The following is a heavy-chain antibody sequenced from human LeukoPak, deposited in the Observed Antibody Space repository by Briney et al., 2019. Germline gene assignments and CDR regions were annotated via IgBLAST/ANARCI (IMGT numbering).Heavy chain of an antibody. CDR2: ISGRGTST. CDR1: GFTFSTYA. D-gene: IGHD4-17*01. CDR3: AKKATVTSYYFDF. Sequence: GGSLRLSCAASGFTFSTYAMSWVRQAPGKGLEWVSGISGRGTSTYYADSVKGRYTISRDNSKNTLYLQTNSLRAEDTAVYYCAKKATVTSYYFDFWGQGTLVTVSS. J-gene: IGHJ4*02. V-gene: IGHV3-23*01.